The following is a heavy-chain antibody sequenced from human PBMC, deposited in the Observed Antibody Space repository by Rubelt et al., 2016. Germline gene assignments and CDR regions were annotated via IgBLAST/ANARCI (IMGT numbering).Heavy chain of an antibody. CDR3: ARGTLGYLDL. CDR1: GFTFSSYA. D-gene: IGHD2-2*01. J-gene: IGHJ2*01. CDR2: ISSDGNDK. V-gene: IGHV3-30*04. Sequence: ECGGGLVQPGGSLRLSCAASGFTFSSYAVHWVRQAPGKGLEWLAVISSDGNDKYYADSVKGRFTISRDNSKNTLYLQMNSLRAEDTAVYYCARGTLGYLDLWGRGTLVTVSS.